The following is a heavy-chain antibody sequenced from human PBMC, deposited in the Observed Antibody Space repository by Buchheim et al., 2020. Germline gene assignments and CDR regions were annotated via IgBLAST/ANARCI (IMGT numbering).Heavy chain of an antibody. V-gene: IGHV3-30*04. J-gene: IGHJ4*02. CDR3: ARDFMITFGGAFDY. D-gene: IGHD3-16*01. Sequence: QVQLVESGGGVVQPGRSLRLSCAASGFTFSSYAMHWVRQATGKGLEWVAVIAYDGSNKYYADSVKGRFTISRDNSKNTMYLQMNSLRAEDTAVYYCARDFMITFGGAFDYWGQGTL. CDR2: IAYDGSNK. CDR1: GFTFSSYA.